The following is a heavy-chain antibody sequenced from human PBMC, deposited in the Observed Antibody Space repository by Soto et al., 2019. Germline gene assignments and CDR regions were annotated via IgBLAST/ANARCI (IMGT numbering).Heavy chain of an antibody. Sequence: GASVKVSCKASGGTFSSYAISWVRQAPGQGLEWMGGIIPIFGTASYAQKFQGRVTITADESTSTAYMELSSLRSEDTAVYYCARDRLRDGYNYGGNFDYWGQGTLVTVSS. D-gene: IGHD5-12*01. V-gene: IGHV1-69*13. CDR2: IIPIFGTA. CDR3: ARDRLRDGYNYGGNFDY. J-gene: IGHJ4*02. CDR1: GGTFSSYA.